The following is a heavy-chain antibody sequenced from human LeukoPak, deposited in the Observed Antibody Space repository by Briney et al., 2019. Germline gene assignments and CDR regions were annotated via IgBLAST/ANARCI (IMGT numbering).Heavy chain of an antibody. Sequence: PSETLSLTCTVSGGSITYYYWSWIRQPPGKGLEGIGYIYYSGSTNYNPSLKSRVTISVDTSKNQFSLKLSSVTAADTAVYYCARNYGDYERYFDYWGQGTLVTVSS. CDR3: ARNYGDYERYFDY. CDR1: GGSITYYY. CDR2: IYYSGST. V-gene: IGHV4-59*01. J-gene: IGHJ4*02. D-gene: IGHD4-17*01.